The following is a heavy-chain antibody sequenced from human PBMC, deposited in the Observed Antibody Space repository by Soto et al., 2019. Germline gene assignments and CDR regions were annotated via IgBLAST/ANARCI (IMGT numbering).Heavy chain of an antibody. Sequence: ASVKVSGKASGYTFTSYDINWVRQATGQGLEWMGWMNPNSGNTGYAQKFQGRVTMTRNTSISTAYMELSSLRSEDTAVYYCARVGLRFLEWLPATDYYGMDVWGQGTTVTVSS. CDR1: GYTFTSYD. CDR3: ARVGLRFLEWLPATDYYGMDV. CDR2: MNPNSGNT. V-gene: IGHV1-8*01. D-gene: IGHD3-3*01. J-gene: IGHJ6*02.